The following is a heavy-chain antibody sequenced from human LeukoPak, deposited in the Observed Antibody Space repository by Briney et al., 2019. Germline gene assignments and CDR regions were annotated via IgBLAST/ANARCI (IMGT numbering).Heavy chain of an antibody. CDR1: GVSISSYY. Sequence: SETLSLTCTVSGVSISSYYWTWIRQPPGKGLEWIGHIYYSGSTNYNPSLKSRVIISIDTSKNQFSLKLSSVTAADTAVYYCARYHWADGGTPYNWFDPWGQGTLVTVSS. CDR2: IYYSGST. D-gene: IGHD4-17*01. V-gene: IGHV4-59*01. J-gene: IGHJ5*02. CDR3: ARYHWADGGTPYNWFDP.